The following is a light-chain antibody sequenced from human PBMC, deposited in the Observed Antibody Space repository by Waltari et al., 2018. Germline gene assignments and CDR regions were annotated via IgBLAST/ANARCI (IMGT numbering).Light chain of an antibody. V-gene: IGLV3-21*03. CDR1: KIGGKT. Sequence: SYVLTQPASVSVAPGKTARITCEGNKIGGKTVHWYQLRPGQAPVRVVHDDSDRPSGIPERFSGSNSGNTATLTISGVEVGDEGDYYCQVWEGSSDHYVFGTGTAVSV. J-gene: IGLJ1*01. CDR3: QVWEGSSDHYV. CDR2: DDS.